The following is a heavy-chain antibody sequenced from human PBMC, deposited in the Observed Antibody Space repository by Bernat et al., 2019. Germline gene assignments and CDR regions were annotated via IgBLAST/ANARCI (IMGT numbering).Heavy chain of an antibody. J-gene: IGHJ3*02. Sequence: QVQLVQSGAEVKKPGSSVKVSCKASGGTFSSYAISWVRQAPGQGLEWMGGIIPIFGTANYAQKFQGRVTITADESTSTAYMELSSLRSEDTAVYYCARVFMITFGGVIVTDAFDIWGQGTMVTVSS. CDR2: IIPIFGTA. CDR1: GGTFSSYA. V-gene: IGHV1-69*01. D-gene: IGHD3-16*02. CDR3: ARVFMITFGGVIVTDAFDI.